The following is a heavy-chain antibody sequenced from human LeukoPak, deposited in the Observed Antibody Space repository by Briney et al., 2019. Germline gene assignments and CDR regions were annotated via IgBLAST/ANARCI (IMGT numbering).Heavy chain of an antibody. CDR3: ARFDVLYASQGEARYFNH. V-gene: IGHV1-2*02. Sequence: GASVKVSCKASGYTFTGYYMHWVRQAPGQGLEWMGWINPNSGGTNYAQKSQGRVTMTRDTSISTAYMELSRLRSDDTAVYYCARFDVLYASQGEARYFNHWGQGTLVTVSS. CDR1: GYTFTGYY. CDR2: INPNSGGT. D-gene: IGHD3-16*01. J-gene: IGHJ4*02.